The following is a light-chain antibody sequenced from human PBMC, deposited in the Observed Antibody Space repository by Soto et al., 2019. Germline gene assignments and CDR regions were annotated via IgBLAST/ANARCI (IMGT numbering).Light chain of an antibody. J-gene: IGKJ2*01. Sequence: AVQMTQSPSSLSASVGDRITITCRASPGIRNDLAWYQQKPGKAPNLLIYAASRLHIGVPSRFSGSGSGTDFTFTITGLQPEDFATYYCLQDNNYPYTFGQGTKLEIK. CDR2: AAS. V-gene: IGKV1-6*01. CDR3: LQDNNYPYT. CDR1: PGIRND.